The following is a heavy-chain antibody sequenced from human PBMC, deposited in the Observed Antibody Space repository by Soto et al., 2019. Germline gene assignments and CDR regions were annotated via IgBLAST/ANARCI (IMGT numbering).Heavy chain of an antibody. CDR3: AGDPFRREVVAITNWFDP. Sequence: QVQLVQSGAEVKKPGASVKVSCKASGYTFTSYGISWVRQAPGQGLEWMGWISAYNGNTNYAQKLQGRVTMTTDTPTSTAYMELRSLRSDDTAVYYCAGDPFRREVVAITNWFDPWGQGTLVTVSS. D-gene: IGHD2-15*01. CDR1: GYTFTSYG. J-gene: IGHJ5*02. V-gene: IGHV1-18*01. CDR2: ISAYNGNT.